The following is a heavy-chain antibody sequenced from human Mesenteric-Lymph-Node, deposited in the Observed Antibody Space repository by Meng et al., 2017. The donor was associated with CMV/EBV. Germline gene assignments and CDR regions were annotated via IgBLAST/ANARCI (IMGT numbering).Heavy chain of an antibody. Sequence: GESLKISCKGSGIDFSTYWIAWVRQMPGKGLEWMGVIYPGDSDTRYSPSLQGQVTISVDKSISTAYLQWNSLKASDTAISYCARRLYFWSGSYAPAFDIWGQGTRVTVSS. J-gene: IGHJ3*02. CDR3: ARRLYFWSGSYAPAFDI. CDR2: IYPGDSDT. D-gene: IGHD3-3*01. V-gene: IGHV5-51*01. CDR1: GIDFSTYW.